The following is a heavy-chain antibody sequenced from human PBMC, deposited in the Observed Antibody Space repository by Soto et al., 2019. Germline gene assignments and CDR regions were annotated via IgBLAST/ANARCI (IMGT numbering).Heavy chain of an antibody. CDR3: AKAIAARPQYYGMDV. Sequence: GGSLRLSCAASGFTFSSYAMSWVRQAPGKGLEWVSAISGSGGSTYYADPVKGRFTISRDNSKNTPYLQMNTLRAEVTAVYYCAKAIAARPQYYGMDVWGQGTTVTVSS. J-gene: IGHJ6*02. CDR2: ISGSGGST. D-gene: IGHD6-6*01. CDR1: GFTFSSYA. V-gene: IGHV3-23*01.